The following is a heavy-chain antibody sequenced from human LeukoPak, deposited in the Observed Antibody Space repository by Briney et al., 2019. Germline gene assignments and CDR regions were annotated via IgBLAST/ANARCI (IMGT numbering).Heavy chain of an antibody. V-gene: IGHV4-34*01. J-gene: IGHJ6*02. CDR2: INHSGST. CDR1: GGPFSGYY. CDR3: AREARSSSWLTTGLYGMDV. D-gene: IGHD6-13*01. Sequence: SETLSLTCAVYGGPFSGYYWSWIRQPPGKGLEWIGEINHSGSTNYNPSLKSRVTISVDTSKNQFSLKLSSVTAADTAVYYCAREARSSSWLTTGLYGMDVWGQGTTVTVSS.